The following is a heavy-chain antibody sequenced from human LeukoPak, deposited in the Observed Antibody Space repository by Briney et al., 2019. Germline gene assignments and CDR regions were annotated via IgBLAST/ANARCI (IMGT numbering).Heavy chain of an antibody. V-gene: IGHV3-30*16. CDR2: VSYDGSHQ. Sequence: GGSLRLSCAASGFTFTSYVIHWVRQAPGKGLEWVAVVSYDGSHQDYADSVKGRFSISRDNSKNTLHLQMNSLRPEDTAVYYCARDPGALRCLEWGDYMDVWGKGTTVTVSS. CDR3: ARDPGALRCLEWGDYMDV. J-gene: IGHJ6*03. D-gene: IGHD3-3*01. CDR1: GFTFTSYV.